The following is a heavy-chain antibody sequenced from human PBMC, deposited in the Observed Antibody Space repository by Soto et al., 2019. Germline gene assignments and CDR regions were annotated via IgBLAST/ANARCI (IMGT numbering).Heavy chain of an antibody. CDR2: IYYSGST. CDR1: GGSISSYY. D-gene: IGHD5-12*01. CDR3: AREGSYSAYNFAHGIQLWSFDF. J-gene: IGHJ4*02. Sequence: PSETLSLTCTVSGGSISSYYWSWIRQPPGKGLEWIGYIYYSGSTNYNPSLKSRVTISVDTSKNQFSLNLSSVTAADMAVYYCAREGSYSAYNFAHGIQLWSFDFWGQGALVTVSS. V-gene: IGHV4-59*12.